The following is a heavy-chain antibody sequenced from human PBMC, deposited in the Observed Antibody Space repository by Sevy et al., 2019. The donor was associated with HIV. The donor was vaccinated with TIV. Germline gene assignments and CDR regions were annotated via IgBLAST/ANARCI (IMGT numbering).Heavy chain of an antibody. Sequence: GGSLRLSCAASGFTFSGFGLHWVRQAPGKGLEWVAVISYGGTNTYYGDSVRGRFTISRDNSKNTLYLQMNSLRAEDTAVYYCAKTPGDSDYYYYGMDVWGQGTTVTVSS. J-gene: IGHJ6*02. CDR1: GFTFSGFG. CDR2: ISYGGTNT. D-gene: IGHD3-3*01. V-gene: IGHV3-30*18. CDR3: AKTPGDSDYYYYGMDV.